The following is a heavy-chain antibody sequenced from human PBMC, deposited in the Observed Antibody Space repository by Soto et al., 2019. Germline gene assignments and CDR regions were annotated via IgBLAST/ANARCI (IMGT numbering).Heavy chain of an antibody. Sequence: HPGGSLRLSCSASGFTFSSYAMSWVRQAPGKGLEWVSAISGSGGSTYYADSVKGRFTISRDNSKNTLWLQMNSLRAEDTAVYYCAKEGVGTGGPFDCWGQGTLVTVSS. CDR2: ISGSGGST. CDR3: AKEGVGTGGPFDC. J-gene: IGHJ4*02. V-gene: IGHV3-23*01. CDR1: GFTFSSYA. D-gene: IGHD2-8*02.